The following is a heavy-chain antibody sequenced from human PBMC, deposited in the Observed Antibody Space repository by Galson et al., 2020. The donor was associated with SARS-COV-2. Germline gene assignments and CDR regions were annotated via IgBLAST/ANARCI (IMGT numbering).Heavy chain of an antibody. CDR2: LYSGGST. Sequence: GESLKISCVASGFTVSNTYMSWVRQAPGRGLEWVALLYSGGSTSYTDSVRGRFTISRDNSKNALYLQMNSLRAEDTAVYYCVRDPYSSGWTNYYYFAMDVWGHGTTVTVS. CDR1: GFTVSNTY. CDR3: VRDPYSSGWTNYYYFAMDV. J-gene: IGHJ6*02. D-gene: IGHD6-19*01. V-gene: IGHV3-53*01.